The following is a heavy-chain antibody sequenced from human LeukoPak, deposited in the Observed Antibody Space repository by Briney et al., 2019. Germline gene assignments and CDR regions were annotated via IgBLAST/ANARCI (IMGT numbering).Heavy chain of an antibody. D-gene: IGHD2-21*02. CDR3: ARNTETAIPLPYYFDY. J-gene: IGHJ4*02. Sequence: ASVKVTCKASGYTFTSYAMHWVRQAPGQRLECMGWINTGNGNTKYSQKFQGRVTITRDTSASTAYMDLSSLRSEDTAVYYCARNTETAIPLPYYFDYWGQGTLVTVSS. CDR2: INTGNGNT. CDR1: GYTFTSYA. V-gene: IGHV1-3*04.